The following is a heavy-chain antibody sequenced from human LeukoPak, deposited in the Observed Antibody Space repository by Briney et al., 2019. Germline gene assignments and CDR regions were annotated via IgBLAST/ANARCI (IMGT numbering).Heavy chain of an antibody. Sequence: SVKVSCKASGGTFSSYAISWVRQAPGQVLEWMGRIIPILGIANYAQKFQGRVTITADKSTSTAYMELSSLRSEDTAVYYCARVAGGYSYGSFDYWGQGTLVTVSS. CDR3: ARVAGGYSYGSFDY. J-gene: IGHJ4*02. V-gene: IGHV1-69*04. CDR2: IIPILGIA. CDR1: GGTFSSYA. D-gene: IGHD5-18*01.